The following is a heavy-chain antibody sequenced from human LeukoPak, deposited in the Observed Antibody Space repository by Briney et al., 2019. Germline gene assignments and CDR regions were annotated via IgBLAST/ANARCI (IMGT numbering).Heavy chain of an antibody. J-gene: IGHJ6*02. CDR3: ARSPTTVTTYYYYGMDV. CDR2: INPNSGGT. D-gene: IGHD4-17*01. V-gene: IGHV1-2*02. Sequence: ASVKVSCKASGYTFTVYYIHWVRQAPGQGLEWMGWINPNSGGTNSAQKFQGRVTMTRDTSISTAYMELSSVTAADTAVYYCARSPTTVTTYYYYGMDVWGQGTTVTVSS. CDR1: GYTFTVYY.